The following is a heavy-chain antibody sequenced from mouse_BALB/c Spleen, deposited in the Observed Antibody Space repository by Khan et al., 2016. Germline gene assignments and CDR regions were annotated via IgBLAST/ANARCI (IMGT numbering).Heavy chain of an antibody. Sequence: QVQLKQSGPELVKPGASVKMSCKASGYTFTDYVIRWVKQRTGQGLEWIGEIYPGSAGTYYNEKFKGKATLTADKSSNTAYMQLSSLTSEDSAVYFCARWSLRSFDVWGAGTTVTVSS. CDR3: ARWSLRSFDV. V-gene: IGHV1-77*01. CDR1: GYTFTDYV. D-gene: IGHD2-1*01. CDR2: IYPGSAGT. J-gene: IGHJ1*01.